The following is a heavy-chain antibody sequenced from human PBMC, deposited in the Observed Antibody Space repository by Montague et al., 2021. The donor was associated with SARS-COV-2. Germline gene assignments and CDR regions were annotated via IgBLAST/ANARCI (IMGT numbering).Heavy chain of an antibody. CDR2: INHSGST. CDR3: ARGSGCSGGSCYSEWDPYYYYGMDV. Sequence: SETLSLTCAVYGGSFRCYYWSWIRQPPGKGLYLIGEINHSGSTNYNPSLKSRVTISVDTSKNQFSLKLSSVTAADTAVYYCARGSGCSGGSCYSEWDPYYYYGMDVWGQGTTVTVSS. V-gene: IGHV4-34*01. CDR1: GGSFRCYY. J-gene: IGHJ6*02. D-gene: IGHD2-15*01.